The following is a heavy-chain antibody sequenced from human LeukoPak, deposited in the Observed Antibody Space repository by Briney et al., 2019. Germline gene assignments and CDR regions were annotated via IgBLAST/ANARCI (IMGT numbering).Heavy chain of an antibody. J-gene: IGHJ1*01. CDR1: ADSIGSYF. CDR3: AKGSGTSYNPIQH. CDR2: FHISGDT. D-gene: IGHD3-10*01. Sequence: KPSETLSLTCTVSADSIGSYFWTWIRQPAGKGLEWIGRFHISGDTKYNPSLKSRVTMSMDTSKRQFSLRLNSVTAADSPVYYCAKGSGTSYNPIQHWGRGTLVTVSS. V-gene: IGHV4-4*07.